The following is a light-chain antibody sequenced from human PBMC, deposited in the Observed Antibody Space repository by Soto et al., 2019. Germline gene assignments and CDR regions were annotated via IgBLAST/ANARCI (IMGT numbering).Light chain of an antibody. Sequence: QSALTPPPSVSGSPGQSVTISCTGTSSDVGSYNRVSWYQLPPGTAPQLMVYEVSNRPSGFPDRFSGSKSGNTASLTISGLQAEDEADYYCSSYTSSSTYVFGTGTKVTVL. J-gene: IGLJ1*01. CDR3: SSYTSSSTYV. CDR1: SSDVGSYNR. CDR2: EVS. V-gene: IGLV2-18*02.